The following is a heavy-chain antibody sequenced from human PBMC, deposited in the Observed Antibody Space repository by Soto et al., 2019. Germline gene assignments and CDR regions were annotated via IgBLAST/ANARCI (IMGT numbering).Heavy chain of an antibody. CDR2: IYYSGST. D-gene: IGHD3-10*01. CDR3: ARVGGFGATTIDY. Sequence: NPSETLSLTCTVSGGSISSGGYYWSWIRQHPGKGLEWIGYIYYSGSTYYNPSLKSRVTISVDTSKNQFSLKLSSVTAADTAVYYCARVGGFGATTIDYWGQGTLVTVSS. J-gene: IGHJ4*02. V-gene: IGHV4-30-4*08. CDR1: GGSISSGGYY.